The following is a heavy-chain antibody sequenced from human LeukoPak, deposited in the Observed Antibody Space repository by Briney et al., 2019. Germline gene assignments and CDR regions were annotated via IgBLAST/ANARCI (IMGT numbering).Heavy chain of an antibody. CDR1: GFTFSSYA. J-gene: IGHJ6*03. CDR3: AKDIGYYDILTGYYIPGYMDV. D-gene: IGHD3-9*01. V-gene: IGHV3-23*01. CDR2: ISGSGGST. Sequence: GGSLRLSCAASGFTFSSYAMSWVRQAPGKGLEWVSAISGSGGSTYYADSVKGRFTISRDNSENTLYLQMNSLRAEDTAVYYCAKDIGYYDILTGYYIPGYMDVWGKGTTVTVSS.